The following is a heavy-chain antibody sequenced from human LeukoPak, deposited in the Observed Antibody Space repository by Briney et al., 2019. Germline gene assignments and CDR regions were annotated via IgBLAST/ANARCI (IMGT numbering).Heavy chain of an antibody. D-gene: IGHD1-26*01. J-gene: IGHJ4*02. CDR1: GFTFSSYS. CDR3: ARAKRGSGSYYFHY. V-gene: IGHV3-21*01. Sequence: GGSPRLSCAASGFTFSSYSMNWVRQAPGKGLEWVSSISSSSSYIYYADSVKGRFTISRDNAKNSLYLQMNSLRAEDTAVYYCARAKRGSGSYYFHYWGQGTLVTVSS. CDR2: ISSSSSYI.